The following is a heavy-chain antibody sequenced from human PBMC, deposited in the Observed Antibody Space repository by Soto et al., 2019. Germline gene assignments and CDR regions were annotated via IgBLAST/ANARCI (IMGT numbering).Heavy chain of an antibody. CDR3: AKDKDPGIAAPLDP. CDR2: ISWNSGSI. V-gene: IGHV3-9*01. J-gene: IGHJ5*02. CDR1: GFTFDDYA. Sequence: EVQLVESGGGLVQPGRSLRLSCAASGFTFDDYAMHWVRQAPGKGLEWVSGISWNSGSIGYADSVKGRFTISRDNAKNSLYLQMNSLRAEDTALYYYAKDKDPGIAAPLDPWGQGTLVTVSS. D-gene: IGHD6-13*01.